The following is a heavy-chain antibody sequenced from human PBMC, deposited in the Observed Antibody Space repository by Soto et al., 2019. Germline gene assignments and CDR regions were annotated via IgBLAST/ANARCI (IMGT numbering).Heavy chain of an antibody. CDR1: GRPFSVYY. D-gene: IGHD5-12*01. J-gene: IGHJ6*03. Sequence: PSETLSLTFAPYGRPFSVYYWSWIRQPPGKVLEWIGEINHRGSTNYNPSLKSRVSISVDTSKNQFSLKLSSVTAAYMAVYYCARGISGHYYYYYYYMDVWGKGT. CDR3: ARGISGHYYYYYYYMDV. V-gene: IGHV4-34*01. CDR2: INHRGST.